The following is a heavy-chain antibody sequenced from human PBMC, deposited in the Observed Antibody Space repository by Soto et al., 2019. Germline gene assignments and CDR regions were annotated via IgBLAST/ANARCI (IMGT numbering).Heavy chain of an antibody. CDR2: ISYSGST. Sequence: QVQLQESGPGLVKPSQTLSLTCTVSGDSITTVGYYWTWIRQHPGQGLEWIGFISYSGSTYYSSSLKGRVAISADTSKNQFSRKLKTVSAADTAVYYCTRGDYWVQGIMVAFSS. V-gene: IGHV4-31*03. CDR1: GDSITTVGYY. J-gene: IGHJ4*02. CDR3: TRGDY.